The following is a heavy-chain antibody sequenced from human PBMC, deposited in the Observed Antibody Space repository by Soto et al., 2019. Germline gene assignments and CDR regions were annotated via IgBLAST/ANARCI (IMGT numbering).Heavy chain of an antibody. CDR2: IYYSGNT. V-gene: IGHV4-31*03. Sequence: QVQLQESGPGLVKPSQTLSLTCTVSGGSISSGGYYWSWIRQHPGKGLEWIGYIYYSGNTYYNPSLKSRVTISADTSKNQFPLKVSSVTAADPAVYYCARAGIAAAASWGQGTLVTVSS. CDR3: ARAGIAAAAS. CDR1: GGSISSGGYY. D-gene: IGHD6-13*01. J-gene: IGHJ5*02.